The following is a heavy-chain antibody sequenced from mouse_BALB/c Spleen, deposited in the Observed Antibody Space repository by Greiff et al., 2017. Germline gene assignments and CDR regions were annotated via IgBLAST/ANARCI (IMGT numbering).Heavy chain of an antibody. J-gene: IGHJ3*01. D-gene: IGHD1-1*01. CDR1: GFTFSSYA. Sequence: DVQLQESGGGLVKPGGSLKLSCAASGFTFSSYAMSWVRQTPEKRLEWVASISSGGSTYYPDSVKGRFTISRDNARNILYLQMSSLRSEDTAMYYCARVNYYGSSYRFAYWGQGTLVTVSA. V-gene: IGHV5-6-5*01. CDR2: ISSGGST. CDR3: ARVNYYGSSYRFAY.